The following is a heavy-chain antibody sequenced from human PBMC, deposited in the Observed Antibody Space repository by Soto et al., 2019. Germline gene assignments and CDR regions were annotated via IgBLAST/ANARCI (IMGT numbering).Heavy chain of an antibody. Sequence: ASVKVSCKTSGCTFTGHYIHWVRQAPQQGPEWVGEIGPESGATRYAQKFRGRVTMTMDTSITTVYMELKNLSPDDTAVYYCGRGRSGQIVVFYWGQGTPVTVSS. CDR2: IGPESGAT. D-gene: IGHD1-26*01. CDR3: GRGRSGQIVVFY. V-gene: IGHV1-2*02. J-gene: IGHJ4*02. CDR1: GCTFTGHY.